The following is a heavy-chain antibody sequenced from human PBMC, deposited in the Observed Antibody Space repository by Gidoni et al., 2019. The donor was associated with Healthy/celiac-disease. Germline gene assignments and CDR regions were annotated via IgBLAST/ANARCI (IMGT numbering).Heavy chain of an antibody. V-gene: IGHV4-30-2*01. CDR1: GGPISSGGYS. CDR3: ARDPAVSSGYGAFDI. J-gene: IGHJ3*02. CDR2: IYHSGST. D-gene: IGHD3-22*01. Sequence: LQLQESGSGLVQPSQVLSLTCAGSGGPISSGGYSWSWIRQPPGKGLEWIGYIYHSGSTYYTPSLKSRVTISVDRSKNQFSLKLSSVTAADTAVYYCARDPAVSSGYGAFDIWGQGTMVTVSS.